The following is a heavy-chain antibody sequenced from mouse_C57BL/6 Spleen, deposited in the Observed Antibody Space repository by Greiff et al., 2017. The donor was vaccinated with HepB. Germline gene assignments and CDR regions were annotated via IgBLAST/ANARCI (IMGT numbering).Heavy chain of an antibody. D-gene: IGHD2-2*01. CDR2: INPNNGGT. J-gene: IGHJ1*03. CDR1: GYTFTDYN. Sequence: EVQLQQSGPELVKPGASVKIPCKASGYTFTDYNMDWVKQSHGKSLEWIGDINPNNGGTIYNQKFKGKATLTVDKSSSTAYMELRSLTSEVTAVYYCAIIYGYDGYWYFDVWGTGTTVTVSS. CDR3: AIIYGYDGYWYFDV. V-gene: IGHV1-18*01.